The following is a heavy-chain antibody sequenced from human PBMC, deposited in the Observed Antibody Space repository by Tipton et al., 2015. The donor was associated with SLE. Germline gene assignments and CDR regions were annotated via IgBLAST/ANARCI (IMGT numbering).Heavy chain of an antibody. D-gene: IGHD5-12*01. CDR2: ITWNSVSM. Sequence: SLRLSCAASGFSFDDYAMHWVRQAPGKGLEWVSSITWNSVSMAYADSVRGRFTISRDNAKNSLYLQMNSLRAEDTALYYCVKGRNSGYQSHFGFWGQGTLVTVSS. CDR3: VKGRNSGYQSHFGF. CDR1: GFSFDDYA. V-gene: IGHV3-9*01. J-gene: IGHJ4*02.